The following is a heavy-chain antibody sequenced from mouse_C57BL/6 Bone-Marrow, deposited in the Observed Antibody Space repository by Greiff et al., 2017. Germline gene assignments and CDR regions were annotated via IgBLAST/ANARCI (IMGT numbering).Heavy chain of an antibody. CDR2: IYPRSGNT. V-gene: IGHV1-81*01. D-gene: IGHD1-1*01. CDR1: GYTFTSYG. CDR3: ARFGGVYYGSSYSAY. Sequence: QVQLQQSGAELARPGASVKLSCKASGYTFTSYGISWVKQRTGQGLEWIGEIYPRSGNTYYNEKFKGKATLTADKSSSTAYMELRSLTSEDSAVYVCARFGGVYYGSSYSAYWGQGTLVTVSA. J-gene: IGHJ3*01.